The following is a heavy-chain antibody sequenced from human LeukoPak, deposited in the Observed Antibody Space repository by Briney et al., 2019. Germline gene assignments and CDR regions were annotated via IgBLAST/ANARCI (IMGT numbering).Heavy chain of an antibody. D-gene: IGHD6-19*01. J-gene: IGHJ4*02. Sequence: HPGGSLRLSCAASEFSVGSNYMTWVRQAPGKGLEWVSLIYSGGSTYYADSVKGRFTISRDNSKNTLYLQMNSLRPEDTAVYYCARSVGSGRFDYWGQGTLVTVSS. CDR1: EFSVGSNY. CDR3: ARSVGSGRFDY. V-gene: IGHV3-66*01. CDR2: IYSGGST.